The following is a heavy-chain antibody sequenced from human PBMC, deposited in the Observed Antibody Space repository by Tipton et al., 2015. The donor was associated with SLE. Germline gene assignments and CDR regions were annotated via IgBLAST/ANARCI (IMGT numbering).Heavy chain of an antibody. D-gene: IGHD1-26*01. CDR3: AKSQGYSGSSHDAFDM. J-gene: IGHJ3*02. CDR1: GFTFSSYA. CDR2: ISYDGSNK. Sequence: SLRLSCAASGFTFSSYAMHWVRQAPGKGLEWVAVISYDGSNKYYADSVKGRFTISRDNSKNTLCLQMNSLRAEDTALYFCAKSQGYSGSSHDAFDMWGQGTMVTVSS. V-gene: IGHV3-30*04.